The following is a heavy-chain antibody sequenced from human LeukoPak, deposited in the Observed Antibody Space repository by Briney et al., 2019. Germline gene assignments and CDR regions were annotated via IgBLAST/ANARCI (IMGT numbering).Heavy chain of an antibody. CDR2: IYHSGST. J-gene: IGHJ3*02. CDR3: ARQQWELRTFDI. CDR1: GYSISSGYY. V-gene: IGHV4-38-2*02. D-gene: IGHD1-26*01. Sequence: PSETLSLTCTVSGYSISSGYYWGWIRQPPGKGLEWIGSIYHSGSTYYNPSLKSRVTISVGTSKNQFSLKLSSATAADTAVYYCARQQWELRTFDIWGQGTMVTVSS.